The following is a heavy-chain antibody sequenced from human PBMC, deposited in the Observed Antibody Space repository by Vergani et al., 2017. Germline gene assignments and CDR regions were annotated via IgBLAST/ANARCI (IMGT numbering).Heavy chain of an antibody. CDR3: AKDLTAFLDFPPGANWFDP. CDR2: ISGSGLTT. J-gene: IGHJ5*02. Sequence: EVQLVESGGGLVQPGRSLRLSCAASGFTFTSYAMSWVRQAPGKGLEWVSSISGSGLTTYFADSVKGRFTISRDNYNNTLYLQMNSLRAEDTAVYFCAKDLTAFLDFPPGANWFDPWGQGTLVTVSS. CDR1: GFTFTSYA. D-gene: IGHD2/OR15-2a*01. V-gene: IGHV3-23*04.